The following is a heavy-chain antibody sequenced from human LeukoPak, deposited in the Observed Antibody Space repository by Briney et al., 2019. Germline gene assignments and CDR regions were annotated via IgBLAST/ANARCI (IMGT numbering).Heavy chain of an antibody. CDR3: AKGGSTANFDY. V-gene: IGHV3-9*01. J-gene: IGHJ4*02. CDR2: ISWNGGSL. D-gene: IGHD5-18*01. CDR1: GFTFDEYT. Sequence: GGSLRLSCAASGFTFDEYTMHWVRHAPGKGLEWVSGISWNGGSLGYADSEKGRFTVSRDDAKNCLYLQMNSLRPEDTAFYYCAKGGSTANFDYWGQGALVTVSS.